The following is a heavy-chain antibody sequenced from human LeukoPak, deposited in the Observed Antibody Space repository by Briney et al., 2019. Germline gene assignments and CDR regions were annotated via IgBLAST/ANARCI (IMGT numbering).Heavy chain of an antibody. CDR3: ARRYSYTFDY. CDR2: IYYSGST. D-gene: IGHD5-18*01. J-gene: IGHJ4*02. V-gene: IGHV4-39*07. CDR1: GGSISSSSYY. Sequence: PSETLSLTCTVSGGSISSSSYYWGWIRQPPGKGLEWIGSIYYSGSTYYNPSLKSRVTISVDKSKNQFSLKLSSVTAADTAVYYCARRYSYTFDYWGQGTLVTVSS.